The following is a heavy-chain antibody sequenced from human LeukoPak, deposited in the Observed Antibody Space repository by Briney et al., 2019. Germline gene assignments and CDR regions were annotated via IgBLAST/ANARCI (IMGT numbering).Heavy chain of an antibody. CDR3: ARDGDYSSGWSKKYYFDY. V-gene: IGHV4-39*07. Sequence: PSETLSLTCTVSGGSISSSSYYWGWIRQPPGKGLEWIGSIYYSGSTYYNPSLKSRVTISVDTSKNQFSLKLSSVTAADTAVYYCARDGDYSSGWSKKYYFDYWGQGTLVTVSS. D-gene: IGHD6-19*01. CDR2: IYYSGST. CDR1: GGSISSSSYY. J-gene: IGHJ4*02.